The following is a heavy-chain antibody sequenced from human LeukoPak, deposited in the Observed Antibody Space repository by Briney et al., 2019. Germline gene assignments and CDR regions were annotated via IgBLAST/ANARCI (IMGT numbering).Heavy chain of an antibody. V-gene: IGHV1-18*01. CDR1: GYTFTSYD. CDR3: ARDHDTYYGPLYNWFDP. Sequence: ASVKVSCKASGYTFTSYDINWARQAPGQGLEWMGWISAYNGNTNYAQKLQGRVTMTTDTSTSTAYMELRSLRSDDTAVYYCARDHDTYYGPLYNWFDPWGQGTLVTVSS. CDR2: ISAYNGNT. D-gene: IGHD3-10*01. J-gene: IGHJ5*02.